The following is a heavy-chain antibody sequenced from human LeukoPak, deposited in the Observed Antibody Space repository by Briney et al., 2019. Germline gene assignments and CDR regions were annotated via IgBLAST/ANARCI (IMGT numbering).Heavy chain of an antibody. CDR2: IYYSGST. Sequence: SETLSLTCTVSGGSISSSSYYWGWIRQPPGKGLEWIGSIYYSGSTYYNPSLKSRVTISVDTSKNQFSLKLSSVTAADTAVYYCARQSLGEGESDYGDYGHWGQGTLVTVSS. CDR3: ARQSLGEGESDYGDYGH. CDR1: GGSISSSSYY. D-gene: IGHD4-17*01. V-gene: IGHV4-39*01. J-gene: IGHJ4*02.